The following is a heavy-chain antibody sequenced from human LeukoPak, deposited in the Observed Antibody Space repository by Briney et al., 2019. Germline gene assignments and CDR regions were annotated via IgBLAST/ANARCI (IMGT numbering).Heavy chain of an antibody. J-gene: IGHJ4*02. CDR2: IYYSGST. V-gene: IGHV4-39*01. CDR3: ARHMCSVGSCYYFDY. Sequence: TSETLSLTCTVSGGSISSSSYYWGWIRQPPGKGLEWIASIYYSGSTYYNPSLKSRVTISVDTSKNQFSLKLSPVTAADTAVYYCARHMCSVGSCYYFDYWGQGTLVTVSS. CDR1: GGSISSSSYY. D-gene: IGHD2-15*01.